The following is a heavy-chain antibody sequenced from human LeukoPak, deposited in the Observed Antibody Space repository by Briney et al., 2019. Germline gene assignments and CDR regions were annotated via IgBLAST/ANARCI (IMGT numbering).Heavy chain of an antibody. V-gene: IGHV4-34*01. CDR2: INLSGST. Sequence: EPLSLTCDVYAGSFSGDHWCCIRHPPSEGRELSGEINLSGSTNYNTSLKTRVTISIDTSKNQFSLKLSSVTAVDTAVYYCARGAPRIFVSYYYYYMDVWGKGTTVTVSS. CDR1: AGSFSGDH. J-gene: IGHJ6*03. D-gene: IGHD3-3*01. CDR3: ARGAPRIFVSYYYYYMDV.